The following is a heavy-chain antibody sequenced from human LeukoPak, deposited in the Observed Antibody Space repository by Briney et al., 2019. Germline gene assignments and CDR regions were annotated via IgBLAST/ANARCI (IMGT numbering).Heavy chain of an antibody. D-gene: IGHD3-10*01. CDR2: INPNSGGT. J-gene: IGHJ4*02. V-gene: IGHV1-2*02. CDR1: GYTFTGYY. Sequence: ASVKVSCKASGYTFTGYYMHWVRQAPGQGLEWMGWINPNSGGTNYAQKFQGRVTMTRDTSISTAYMELSRLRSDDTAVYYCARDAQYYYGSGSYFYWGQGTLVTVSS. CDR3: ARDAQYYYGSGSYFY.